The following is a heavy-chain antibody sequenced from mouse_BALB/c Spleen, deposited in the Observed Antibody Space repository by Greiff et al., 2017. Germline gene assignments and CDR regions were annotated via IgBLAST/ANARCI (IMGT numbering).Heavy chain of an antibody. Sequence: EVKVEESGGGLVQPGGSLKLSCAASGFDFSSYWMSWVRQAPGKGLEWIGEINPDSSTINYTPSLKDKFIISRDNAKNTLYLQMSKVRSEDTALYYCARRAMITLYYAMDYWGQGTSVTVSS. CDR2: INPDSSTI. CDR3: ARRAMITLYYAMDY. CDR1: GFDFSSYW. J-gene: IGHJ4*01. V-gene: IGHV4-1*02. D-gene: IGHD2-4*01.